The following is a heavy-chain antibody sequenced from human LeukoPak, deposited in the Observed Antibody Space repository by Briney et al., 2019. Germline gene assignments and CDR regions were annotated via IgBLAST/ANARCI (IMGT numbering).Heavy chain of an antibody. V-gene: IGHV1-18*01. CDR3: ARVVYSSGWYGGDACDS. CDR2: ISAYNGNT. Sequence: ASVKVSCKASGYTFTSYGISWVRQAPGQGLEWMGWISAYNGNTNYAQKLQGRVTMTTDTSTSTAYMELRSLRSDDTAVYYCARVVYSSGWYGGDACDSWGQGTMVTVSS. J-gene: IGHJ3*02. D-gene: IGHD6-19*01. CDR1: GYTFTSYG.